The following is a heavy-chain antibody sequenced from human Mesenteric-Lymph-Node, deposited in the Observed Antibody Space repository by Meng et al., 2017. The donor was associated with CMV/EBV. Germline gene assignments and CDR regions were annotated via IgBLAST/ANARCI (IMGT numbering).Heavy chain of an antibody. CDR2: IKQDGSEK. J-gene: IGHJ6*02. V-gene: IGHV3-7*01. Sequence: GESLKISCAASGFTFSSYWMSWVRQAPGKGLEWVANIKQDGSEKYYVDSVKGRFTISRDNAKNPLYLQMNSLRAEDTAVYYCARAQGGYSYGFRYYYYGMDVWGQGTTVTVSS. CDR1: GFTFSSYW. D-gene: IGHD5-18*01. CDR3: ARAQGGYSYGFRYYYYGMDV.